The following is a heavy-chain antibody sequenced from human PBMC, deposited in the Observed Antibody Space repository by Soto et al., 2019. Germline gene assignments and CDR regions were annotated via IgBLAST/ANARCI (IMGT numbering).Heavy chain of an antibody. CDR1: GGTFSSYA. J-gene: IGHJ4*02. CDR2: IIPIFGTT. Sequence: SVKVSCKASGGTFSSYAISWVRQAPGQGLEWMGGIIPIFGTTNYAQEFQGRVTITADKSTSTAYMELSSLRSEDTAVYYCARAAVIGYCSGGSCYFDYWGQGTLVTVSS. D-gene: IGHD2-15*01. CDR3: ARAAVIGYCSGGSCYFDY. V-gene: IGHV1-69*06.